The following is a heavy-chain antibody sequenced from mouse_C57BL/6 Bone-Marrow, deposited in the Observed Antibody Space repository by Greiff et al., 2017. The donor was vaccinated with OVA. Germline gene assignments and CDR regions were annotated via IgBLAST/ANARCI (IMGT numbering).Heavy chain of an antibody. CDR3: ARTAWGFAY. CDR2: IPPNSGRT. V-gene: IGHV1-64*01. D-gene: IGHD1-2*01. CDR1: GYTFTSYW. Sequence: QVQLQQPGAELVKPGASVKLSCKASGYTFTSYWMHWVKQRPGQGLECIGMIPPNSGRTTYNEKLKSKATLTVDKSSSTAYMQLISLTSEDSAVYYCARTAWGFAYWGQGTLVTVSA. J-gene: IGHJ3*01.